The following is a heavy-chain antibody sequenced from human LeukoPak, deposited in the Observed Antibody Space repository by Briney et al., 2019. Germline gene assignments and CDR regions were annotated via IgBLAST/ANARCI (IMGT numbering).Heavy chain of an antibody. J-gene: IGHJ4*02. CDR1: GFTFSNFW. CDR2: IKTDGSQT. D-gene: IGHD6-6*01. CDR3: ARMGSSSSSY. V-gene: IGHV3-7*01. Sequence: GGSLRLSCAASGFTFSNFWMTWVRQAPGKGLERVANIKTDGSQTYYVDSVKGRFTISRDNTKNSLYLQMNSLRAEDTAVYYCARMGSSSSSYWGQGTLVTVSS.